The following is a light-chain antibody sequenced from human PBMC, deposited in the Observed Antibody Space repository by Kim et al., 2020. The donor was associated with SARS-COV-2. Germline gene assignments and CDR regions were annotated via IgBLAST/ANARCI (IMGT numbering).Light chain of an antibody. CDR3: QQCNSSPYT. J-gene: IGKJ2*01. V-gene: IGKV3-15*01. CDR1: QSVKSN. Sequence: SVSRGERAPHSCRASQSVKSNLAWYQQTPGQAPRLLIYGASTRATGIPARFRGSRSGTEFTLTISSLQSEDFAVYYCQQCNSSPYTCGQGTKLEI. CDR2: GAS.